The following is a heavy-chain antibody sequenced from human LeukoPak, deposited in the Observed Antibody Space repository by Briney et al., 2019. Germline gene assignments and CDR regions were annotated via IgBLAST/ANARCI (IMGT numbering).Heavy chain of an antibody. CDR2: ISSSSGYI. Sequence: GGSLRLSCVASGFAFNIYSMTWVRQAPGKGLEWVSFISSSSGYIYYADSVKGRFTISRDNAKNTLYLQMNSLRAEDTAVYYCAKDILTGYYNIECDYWGQETRVSVSS. CDR1: GFAFNIYS. D-gene: IGHD3-9*01. V-gene: IGHV3-21*04. J-gene: IGHJ4*02. CDR3: AKDILTGYYNIECDY.